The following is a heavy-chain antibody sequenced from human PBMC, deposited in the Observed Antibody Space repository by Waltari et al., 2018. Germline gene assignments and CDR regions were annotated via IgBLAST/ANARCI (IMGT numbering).Heavy chain of an antibody. CDR3: TRSTSSGEQIHFDY. CDR1: GGSIESDY. CDR2: IFNGGAT. Sequence: QVQLQESGPRLVKPSETLSLTCTVPGGSIESDYWTWVRQTPGKGPEWVGYIFNGGATNYDPSLMSRVSISLDVANRQFSLNLMSVTAADTAVYFCTRSTSSGEQIHFDYWGRGILVTVSS. J-gene: IGHJ4*02. V-gene: IGHV4-59*01. D-gene: IGHD1-26*01.